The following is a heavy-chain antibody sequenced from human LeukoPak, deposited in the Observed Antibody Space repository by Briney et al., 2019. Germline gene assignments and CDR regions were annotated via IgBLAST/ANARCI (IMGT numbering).Heavy chain of an antibody. J-gene: IGHJ4*02. Sequence: GGSLRLSCAASGFTFISYSMNWVRQAPGKGLEWVSVISGSGGSTYYADSVKGRFTISRDNSKNTLYLQMNSLRAEDTAVYYCAKSWYDYFDYWGQGTLVTVSS. CDR1: GFTFISYS. V-gene: IGHV3-23*01. CDR2: ISGSGGST. D-gene: IGHD6-13*01. CDR3: AKSWYDYFDY.